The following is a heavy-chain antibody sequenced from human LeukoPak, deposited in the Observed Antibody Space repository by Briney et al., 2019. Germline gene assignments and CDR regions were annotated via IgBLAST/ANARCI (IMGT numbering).Heavy chain of an antibody. V-gene: IGHV4-39*01. CDR1: GGSISSSSYY. D-gene: IGHD4-17*01. CDR3: ARRRLRPSIITDY. Sequence: PSETLSLTCTVSGGSISSSSYYWGWIRQPPGKGLEWIGSIYFSGSTYYNPSLKSRVTISEDTSKNQFSLKLSSVTAADTAVYYCARRRLRPSIITDYWGQGTLVTVSS. J-gene: IGHJ4*02. CDR2: IYFSGST.